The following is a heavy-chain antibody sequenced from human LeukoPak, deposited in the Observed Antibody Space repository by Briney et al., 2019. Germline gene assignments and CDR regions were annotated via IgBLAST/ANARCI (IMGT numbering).Heavy chain of an antibody. CDR2: IKQDGSEK. CDR3: ARGPKYSSLYYFDY. J-gene: IGHJ4*02. CDR1: GFTFSSYW. Sequence: GGSLRLSCAASGFTFSSYWMSWVRQAPRKGLEWVANIKQDGSEKYYVDSVKGRFTISRDNAKNSLYLQMNSLRAEDTAVYYCARGPKYSSLYYFDYWGQGTLVTVSS. D-gene: IGHD6-6*01. V-gene: IGHV3-7*01.